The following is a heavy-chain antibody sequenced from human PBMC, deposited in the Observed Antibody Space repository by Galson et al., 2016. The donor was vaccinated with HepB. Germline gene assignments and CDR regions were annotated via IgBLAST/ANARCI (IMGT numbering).Heavy chain of an antibody. CDR1: GYDFNTYG. CDR3: ARGNYYDLWTGYLDPNYYYFMDV. D-gene: IGHD3-3*01. CDR2: ISGYNGDT. Sequence: SVKVSCKASGYDFNTYGIIWVRQAPGQGLEWMGWISGYNGDTKYAQNLQDRVNMTIDTSTSTAYMELRSLRSGDSAVYYCARGNYYDLWTGYLDPNYYYFMDVWGKGTTVTVSS. J-gene: IGHJ6*03. V-gene: IGHV1-18*04.